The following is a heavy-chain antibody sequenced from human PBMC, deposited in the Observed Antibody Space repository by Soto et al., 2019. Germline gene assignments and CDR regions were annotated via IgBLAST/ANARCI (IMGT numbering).Heavy chain of an antibody. CDR2: ISSSGSTI. CDR1: GFTFSSYE. D-gene: IGHD1-26*01. V-gene: IGHV3-48*03. Sequence: RGSLRLSCAASGFTFSSYEMNWVRQAPGKGLEWVSYISSSGSTIYYADSVKGRFTISRDNAKNSLYLQMNSLRAEDTAVYYCARDFGGSYGPFLYYYYGMDVWGQGTTVTVSS. J-gene: IGHJ6*02. CDR3: ARDFGGSYGPFLYYYYGMDV.